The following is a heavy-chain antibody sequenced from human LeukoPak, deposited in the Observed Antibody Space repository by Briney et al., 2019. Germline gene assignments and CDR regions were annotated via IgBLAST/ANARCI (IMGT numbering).Heavy chain of an antibody. Sequence: GGSLRLSCAASGFTFKNYAMNWVRQSPGQGLEWVSTISGDAVTSWYADSVKGRFTVSRDNSKNIVFLQMNSLRAEDTAVYYCAKGGKWDVTPFDYWGQGTLVTVSS. CDR2: ISGDAVTS. CDR3: AKGGKWDVTPFDY. V-gene: IGHV3-23*01. D-gene: IGHD1-26*01. CDR1: GFTFKNYA. J-gene: IGHJ4*02.